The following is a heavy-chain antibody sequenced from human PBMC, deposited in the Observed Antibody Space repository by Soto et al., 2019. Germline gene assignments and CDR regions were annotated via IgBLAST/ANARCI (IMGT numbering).Heavy chain of an antibody. CDR1: GGTLSSYA. CDR2: IIPIFGTA. J-gene: IGHJ6*02. V-gene: IGHV1-69*13. Sequence: ASVKVSCEASGGTLSSYASSWVRQAPGQGLEWMGGIIPIFGTANYAQKFQGRVTITADESTSTAYMELSSLRSEDTAVYCCARGTSFGVVIRGNYYYGMDVWGQGTTVTVSS. D-gene: IGHD3-3*01. CDR3: ARGTSFGVVIRGNYYYGMDV.